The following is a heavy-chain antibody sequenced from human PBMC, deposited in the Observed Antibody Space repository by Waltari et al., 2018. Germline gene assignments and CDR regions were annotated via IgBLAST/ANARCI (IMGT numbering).Heavy chain of an antibody. Sequence: EVQLVESGGGLVQPGGSLRLSCVASGFTVRNNYISWGRQAPGKGRVWVSVLYAGGRTYYANSVKDRFTISRDNSKNTLYLQMNSLRADDTAGYCCAKGAYRSSLVDYWGQGTLVTVSS. J-gene: IGHJ4*02. CDR1: GFTVRNNY. D-gene: IGHD6-13*01. CDR3: AKGAYRSSLVDY. V-gene: IGHV3-66*01. CDR2: LYAGGRT.